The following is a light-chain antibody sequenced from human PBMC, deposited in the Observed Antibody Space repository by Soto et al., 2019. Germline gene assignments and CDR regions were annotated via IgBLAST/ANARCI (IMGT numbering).Light chain of an antibody. CDR1: SSDVGAYNY. V-gene: IGLV2-14*01. CDR3: SSYTSSNTLV. Sequence: QSALTQPASVSGSPGQSITISCTGTSSDVGAYNYVSWYQQHPGKAPKRMIFEVSDRPSGVSNRFSGSKSGNTASLTISGLQAEDEADYYCSSYTSSNTLVFGGGTKRTVL. J-gene: IGLJ2*01. CDR2: EVS.